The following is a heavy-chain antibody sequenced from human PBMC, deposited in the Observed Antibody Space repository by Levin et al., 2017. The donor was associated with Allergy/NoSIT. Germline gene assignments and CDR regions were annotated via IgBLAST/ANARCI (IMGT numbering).Heavy chain of an antibody. CDR2: INPKSGGT. CDR1: GYSFTDHY. CDR3: ASLTTVTSEVSDYYFYYYMDV. V-gene: IGHV1-2*06. J-gene: IGHJ6*03. Sequence: GGSLRLSCRTSGYSFTDHYIHWVRQAPGQGLEWMGRINPKSGGTNYAEKFQGRVTMTRDTSINTAYMELSRLISDDTAVYYCASLTTVTSEVSDYYFYYYMDVWGEGTTVTVSS. D-gene: IGHD4-17*01.